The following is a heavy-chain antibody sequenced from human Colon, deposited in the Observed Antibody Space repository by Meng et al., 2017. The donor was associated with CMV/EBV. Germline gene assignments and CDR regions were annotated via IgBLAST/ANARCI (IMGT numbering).Heavy chain of an antibody. CDR1: GFTFNNYA. Sequence: GESLKISCTASGFTFNNYAMTWVRQAPGKGLEWVSSISSSSSYIYYADSVKGRFTISRDNAKNSLYLQMNSLRAEDTAVYYCAGYNWNRHTLDYWGQGTLVTVSS. J-gene: IGHJ4*02. CDR3: AGYNWNRHTLDY. D-gene: IGHD1-20*01. V-gene: IGHV3-21*01. CDR2: ISSSSSYI.